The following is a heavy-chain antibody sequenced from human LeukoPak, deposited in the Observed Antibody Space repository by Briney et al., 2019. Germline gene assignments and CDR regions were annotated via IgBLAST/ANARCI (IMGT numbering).Heavy chain of an antibody. V-gene: IGHV3-30-3*01. CDR2: ISYDGSNK. Sequence: GGSLRLSCAASGFTFSSYAMHWVRQAPGKGLEWVAVISYDGSNKYYADSVKGRFTISRGNSKNTLYLQMNSLRAEDTAVYYCARGVPAAGFDYWGQGTLVTVSS. CDR1: GFTFSSYA. J-gene: IGHJ4*02. D-gene: IGHD2-2*01. CDR3: ARGVPAAGFDY.